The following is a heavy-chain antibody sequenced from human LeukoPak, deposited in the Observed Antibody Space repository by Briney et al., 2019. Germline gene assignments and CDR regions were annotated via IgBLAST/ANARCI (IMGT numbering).Heavy chain of an antibody. D-gene: IGHD3-10*01. CDR3: ARDPGHDY. V-gene: IGHV3-21*01. CDR2: ISSSSSYI. J-gene: IGHJ4*02. CDR1: GFTFSSYN. Sequence: GGSLRLXCAASGFTFSSYNMNWVRQAPGKGLESVSSISSSSSYIYYADSVKGRFTISRDNAKNSLYLQMNSLRAEDTAVYYCARDPGHDYWGQGTLVTVSS.